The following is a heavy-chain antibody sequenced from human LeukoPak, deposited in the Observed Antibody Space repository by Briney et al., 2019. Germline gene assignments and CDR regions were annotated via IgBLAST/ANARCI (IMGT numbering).Heavy chain of an antibody. CDR3: ASGDRVQQLPFDY. CDR2: MNPNSGNT. D-gene: IGHD6-13*01. J-gene: IGHJ4*02. CDR1: GYTFTSYD. V-gene: IGHV1-8*03. Sequence: VKVSCKASGYTFTSYDINWVRQATGQGLEWMGWMNPNSGNTGYAQKFQGRVTITRNTSISTAYMELSSLRSEDTVVYYCASGDRVQQLPFDYWGQGTLVTVSS.